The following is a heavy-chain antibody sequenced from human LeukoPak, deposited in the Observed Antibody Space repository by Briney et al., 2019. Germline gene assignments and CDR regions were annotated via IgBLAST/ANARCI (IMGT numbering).Heavy chain of an antibody. CDR1: GYTFTGYY. V-gene: IGHV1-2*02. Sequence: RASVKVSCKASGYTFTGYYMHWVRQAPGQGLEWMGWINPNSGGTNYAQKFQGRVTMTRDTSISTAYMELSRLRSDDTAVYYCARVDDSSGYYEPNWFDPWGQGTLVTVSS. D-gene: IGHD3-22*01. J-gene: IGHJ5*02. CDR3: ARVDDSSGYYEPNWFDP. CDR2: INPNSGGT.